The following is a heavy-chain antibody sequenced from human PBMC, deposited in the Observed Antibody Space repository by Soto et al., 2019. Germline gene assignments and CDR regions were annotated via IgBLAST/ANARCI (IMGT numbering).Heavy chain of an antibody. D-gene: IGHD1-26*01. Sequence: GGSLRLSCAASGFTFSDYAMHWVRQAPGKGLEWVSGISGGGDNTYYADSVKGRFSISRDNSKDTLSLQMNSLKAEDTAVYYCAKAVLWEKDAFHVWGQGTMVTVSS. CDR2: ISGGGDNT. J-gene: IGHJ3*01. CDR1: GFTFSDYA. V-gene: IGHV3-23*01. CDR3: AKAVLWEKDAFHV.